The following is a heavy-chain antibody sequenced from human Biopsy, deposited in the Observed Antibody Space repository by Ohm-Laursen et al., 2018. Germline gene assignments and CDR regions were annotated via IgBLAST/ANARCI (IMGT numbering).Heavy chain of an antibody. Sequence: TLSLTCTVSGVSINGGRYYWNWIRHHPGKGLEWIGNIFYSANTYYNPPLKSRVTISVDTSKNQFSLKLSSVTAADTAVYYRARLGSGDYFPTFFDFWGQGALVTVSS. D-gene: IGHD5-12*01. CDR2: IFYSANT. J-gene: IGHJ4*02. CDR1: GVSINGGRYY. V-gene: IGHV4-31*03. CDR3: ARLGSGDYFPTFFDF.